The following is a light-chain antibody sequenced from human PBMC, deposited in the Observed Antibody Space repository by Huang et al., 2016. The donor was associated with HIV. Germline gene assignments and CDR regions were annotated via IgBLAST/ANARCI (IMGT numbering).Light chain of an antibody. V-gene: IGKV3-11*01. CDR2: RAA. CDR1: QNVTDS. Sequence: EIVLTQSPATLSLSPGERATLSCRASQNVTDSLAWFRQKPGQAPSLLIYRAANRATGTPARCSGSGSGTDFTLPISSLEPEDFAIYYCQERIHWPRLTFGGGTKVEIK. J-gene: IGKJ4*01. CDR3: QERIHWPRLT.